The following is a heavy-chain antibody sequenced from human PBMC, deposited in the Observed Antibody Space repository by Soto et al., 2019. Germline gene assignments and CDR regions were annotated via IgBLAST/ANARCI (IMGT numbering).Heavy chain of an antibody. CDR2: ISYDGSNK. CDR1: GFSFSSYA. J-gene: IGHJ6*02. V-gene: IGHV3-30-3*01. D-gene: IGHD3-22*01. CDR3: ARDTSGNYDSSGYRYYYGMDV. Sequence: PGGALRGSCAASGFSFSSYAMHWVRQAPGKGLEWVAVISYDGSNKYYADSVKGRFTISRDNSKNTLYLQMNSLRAEDTAVYYCARDTSGNYDSSGYRYYYGMDVWGQGTTFTVSS.